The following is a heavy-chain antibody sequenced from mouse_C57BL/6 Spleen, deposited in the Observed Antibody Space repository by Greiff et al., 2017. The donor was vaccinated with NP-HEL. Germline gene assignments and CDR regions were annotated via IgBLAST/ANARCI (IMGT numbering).Heavy chain of an antibody. D-gene: IGHD1-1*01. V-gene: IGHV1-15*01. CDR2: IDPETGGT. Sequence: QVQLQQSGAELVRPGASVTLSCKASGYTFTDYEMHWVKQTPVHGLEWIGAIDPETGGTAYNQKFKGKAILTADKSSSTAYMELRSLTSEDSAVYYCTRSPDYYGSSYGGYYFDYWGQGTTLTVSS. CDR1: GYTFTDYE. CDR3: TRSPDYYGSSYGGYYFDY. J-gene: IGHJ2*01.